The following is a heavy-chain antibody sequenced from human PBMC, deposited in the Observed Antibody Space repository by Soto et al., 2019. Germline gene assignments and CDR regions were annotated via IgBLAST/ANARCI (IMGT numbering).Heavy chain of an antibody. CDR2: IIPIFGTA. J-gene: IGHJ5*02. CDR3: AVGSVDIVATGMEPFDP. D-gene: IGHD5-12*01. CDR1: GGTFSNYA. Sequence: QVQLVQSGAEVKKPGSSVKVSCKASGGTFSNYAISWVRQAPGQGLEWMGGIIPIFGTANYAQKFQGRVTITADESTSRAYMELSSLRSADTAIYYGAVGSVDIVATGMEPFDPWGQGTLVTVSS. V-gene: IGHV1-69*12.